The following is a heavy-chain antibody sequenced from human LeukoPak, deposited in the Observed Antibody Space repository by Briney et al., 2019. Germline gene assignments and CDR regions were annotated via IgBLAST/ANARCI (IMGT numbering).Heavy chain of an antibody. D-gene: IGHD2-2*01. CDR2: ISSSSNHI. CDR1: GFTFSSYN. J-gene: IGHJ6*01. CDR3: ARDCSSTSCYPNYYYGMDV. Sequence: GGSVRLSCAASGFTFSSYNMNWVRQAPGKGLEWVSSISSSSNHIYYADSVKGRFTISRDSAKNSLYLQMNSLRAEDTAVYYCARDCSSTSCYPNYYYGMDVWGQGTTVTVSS. V-gene: IGHV3-21*01.